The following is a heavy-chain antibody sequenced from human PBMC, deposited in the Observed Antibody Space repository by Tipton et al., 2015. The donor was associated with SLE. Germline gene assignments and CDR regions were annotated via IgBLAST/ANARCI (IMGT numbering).Heavy chain of an antibody. CDR3: ARGLSDFWSGYRVDAFDI. CDR2: IYYSGST. J-gene: IGHJ3*02. CDR1: GGSFSGYY. V-gene: IGHV4-34*01. Sequence: TLSLTCAVYGGSFSGYYWSWIRQPPGKGLEWIGSIYYSGSTKYNPSLKSRVTISVDTSKNQFSLRLSSVTAADTAVYYCARGLSDFWSGYRVDAFDIWGQGAMVTVSS. D-gene: IGHD3-3*01.